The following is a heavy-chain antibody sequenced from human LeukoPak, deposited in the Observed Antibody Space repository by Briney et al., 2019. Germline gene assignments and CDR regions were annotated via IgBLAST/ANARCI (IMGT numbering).Heavy chain of an antibody. CDR1: GFTFRTSG. CDR3: ARQTGPGGSY. J-gene: IGHJ4*02. D-gene: IGHD1-26*01. CDR2: IKQDGSEK. V-gene: IGHV3-7*01. Sequence: GGTLRLSCAASGFTFRTSGMSWVRQAPGKGLGWVANIKQDGSEKYYVDSVKGRFTISRDNARNSLYLQMNSLRAEDTAVYYCARQTGPGGSYWGQGTLVTVSS.